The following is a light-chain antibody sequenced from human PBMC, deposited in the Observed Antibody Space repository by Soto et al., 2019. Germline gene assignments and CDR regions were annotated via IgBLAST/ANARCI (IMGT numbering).Light chain of an antibody. CDR3: QQYESTPPT. CDR1: QSVLYSSNNKNY. Sequence: DIVMTQSPDSLAVSLVERATINCKSSQSVLYSSNNKNYLAWYQQRPGPTPKLLIYWASTRESGVPDRFSGSGSGTDFTLTITSLQAEDVAVYYCQQYESTPPTFGQGTKLEIK. J-gene: IGKJ2*01. V-gene: IGKV4-1*01. CDR2: WAS.